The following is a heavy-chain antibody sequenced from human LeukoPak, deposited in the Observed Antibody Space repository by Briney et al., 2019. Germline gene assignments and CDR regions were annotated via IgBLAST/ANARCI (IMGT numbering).Heavy chain of an antibody. CDR1: GFTFSTYA. CDR2: IWYNGKNK. D-gene: IGHD6-19*01. Sequence: GGSLRLSCAASGFTFSTYAMHWVRQAPGKGLEWVAMIWYNGKNKHYADSVKGRFTISGDNSKNTLDLQMNSLGADDTALYYCVRDPSNSGWAFVYWGQGTLVTVSS. V-gene: IGHV3-33*01. J-gene: IGHJ4*02. CDR3: VRDPSNSGWAFVY.